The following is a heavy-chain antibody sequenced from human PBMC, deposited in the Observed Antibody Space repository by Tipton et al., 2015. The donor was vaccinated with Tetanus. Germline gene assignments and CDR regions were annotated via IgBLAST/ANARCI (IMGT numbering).Heavy chain of an antibody. CDR2: IDHSGRT. D-gene: IGHD5-18*01. V-gene: IGHV4-31*03. CDR3: AKGCSYGYSYWYFDL. Sequence: TLSLTCTVSGGSISSGSYYWSWIGDIDHSGRTYYNAPLKSRVAISLDTSKIQSSLTLTSVTAAHPAVYYCAKGCSYGYSYWYFDLWGRGSLVSLPS. CDR1: GGSISSGSYY. J-gene: IGHJ2*01.